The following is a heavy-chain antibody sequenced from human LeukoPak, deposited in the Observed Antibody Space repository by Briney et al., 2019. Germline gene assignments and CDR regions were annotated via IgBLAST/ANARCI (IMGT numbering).Heavy chain of an antibody. CDR2: IYYGGST. Sequence: PSETLSLTCTVSGGSISSYYWSWIRQPPGKGLEWIGYIYYGGSTNYNPSLKSRVTISVDTSKNQFSLKLSSVTAADTAVYYCARDVVAAVGSFDYWGQGILVTVSS. V-gene: IGHV4-59*01. J-gene: IGHJ4*02. CDR3: ARDVVAAVGSFDY. D-gene: IGHD6-13*01. CDR1: GGSISSYY.